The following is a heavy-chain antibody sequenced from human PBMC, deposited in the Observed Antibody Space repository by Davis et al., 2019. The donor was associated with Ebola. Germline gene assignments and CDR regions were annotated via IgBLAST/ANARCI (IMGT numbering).Heavy chain of an antibody. Sequence: GESLKISCAASGFTFSNAWMSWVRQAPGKGLEWVGRIKSKTDGGTTDYAAPVKGRFTISRDDSKNTLYLQMNSLRAEDTAVYYCATFTPLYGMDVWGQGTTVTVSS. CDR3: ATFTPLYGMDV. CDR1: GFTFSNAW. J-gene: IGHJ6*02. CDR2: IKSKTDGGTT. V-gene: IGHV3-15*01.